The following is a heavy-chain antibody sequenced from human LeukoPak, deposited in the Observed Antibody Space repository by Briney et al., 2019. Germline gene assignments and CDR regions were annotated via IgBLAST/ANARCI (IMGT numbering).Heavy chain of an antibody. Sequence: SETMSLTCPVSGGSISSYYLSWIRQPPGKGLEWIGYIYYSGSTNYNPSLKSRVTISVDTSKNQFSLKLSSVTAADTAVYYCARGAKVGGYYYGMDVWGKGTTVTVSS. D-gene: IGHD2-15*01. J-gene: IGHJ6*04. CDR2: IYYSGST. CDR3: ARGAKVGGYYYGMDV. V-gene: IGHV4-59*01. CDR1: GGSISSYY.